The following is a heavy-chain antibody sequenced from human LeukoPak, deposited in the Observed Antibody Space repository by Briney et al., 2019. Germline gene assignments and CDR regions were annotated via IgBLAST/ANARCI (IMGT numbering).Heavy chain of an antibody. CDR1: GGTFSSYA. CDR3: ARDLVEMATISAFDI. V-gene: IGHV1-69*13. D-gene: IGHD5-24*01. Sequence: SVKVSCKASGGTFSSYAISWVRQAPGQGLEWMGGIIPIFGTANYAQKFQGRVTITADESTSTAYMELSSLRSEDTAVYYCARDLVEMATISAFDIWGQGTMITVSS. J-gene: IGHJ3*02. CDR2: IIPIFGTA.